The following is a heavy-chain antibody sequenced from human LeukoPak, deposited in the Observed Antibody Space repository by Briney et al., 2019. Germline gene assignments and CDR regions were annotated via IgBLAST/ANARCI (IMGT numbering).Heavy chain of an antibody. Sequence: QSSETLSLTCTVSGYSISSGYFWGWIRQPPGKGLEWIGTIYHSGSTYYNPSLKSRVTISLDTSKNQFSLKLSSVTAADTAVYYCAKSNGYGLVDIWGQGTMVTVSS. CDR3: AKSNGYGLVDI. V-gene: IGHV4-38-2*02. D-gene: IGHD3-10*01. CDR1: GYSISSGYF. CDR2: IYHSGST. J-gene: IGHJ3*02.